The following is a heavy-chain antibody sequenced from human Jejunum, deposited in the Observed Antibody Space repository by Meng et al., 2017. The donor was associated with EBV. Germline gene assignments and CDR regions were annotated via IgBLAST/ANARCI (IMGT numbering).Heavy chain of an antibody. D-gene: IGHD3-16*02. CDR3: ARGRVWGSYQDY. Sequence: QVQLGRVGPEGKKPWSSVKVSCKASGGIFSNYAISWVRQAPGQGLEWMGWMNPNSGNTGYAQKFQGRVTMTRNTSISTAYMELSSLRSEDTAVYYCARGRVWGSYQDYWGQGTLVTVSS. V-gene: IGHV1-8*02. J-gene: IGHJ4*02. CDR1: GGIFSNYA. CDR2: MNPNSGNT.